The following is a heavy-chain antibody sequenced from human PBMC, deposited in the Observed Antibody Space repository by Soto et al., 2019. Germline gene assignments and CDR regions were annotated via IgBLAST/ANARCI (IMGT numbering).Heavy chain of an antibody. CDR3: ASSQTDGGLRWYPYYYYYGMDV. D-gene: IGHD4-17*01. V-gene: IGHV4-34*01. CDR2: INHSGST. J-gene: IGHJ6*02. Sequence: SETLSLTCAVYGGSFSGYYWSWIRQPPGKGLEWIGEINHSGSTNYNPSLKSRVTISVDTSKNQFSLKLSSVTAADTAVYYCASSQTDGGLRWYPYYYYYGMDVWGQGTTVTVSS. CDR1: GGSFSGYY.